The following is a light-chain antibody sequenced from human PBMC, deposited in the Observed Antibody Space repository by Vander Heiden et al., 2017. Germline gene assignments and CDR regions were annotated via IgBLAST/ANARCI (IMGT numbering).Light chain of an antibody. CDR3: QQYGNSPRT. CDR1: QSIYSNY. Sequence: EAVLTQSPGTLSLSPGERATLSCRASQSIYSNYLAWYQQKPGRAPRLLISGATSRATGIPDRFSGSGSGTDFTLTISRLEPEDFAVYYCQQYGNSPRTFGQGTKVEIK. CDR2: GAT. V-gene: IGKV3-20*01. J-gene: IGKJ1*01.